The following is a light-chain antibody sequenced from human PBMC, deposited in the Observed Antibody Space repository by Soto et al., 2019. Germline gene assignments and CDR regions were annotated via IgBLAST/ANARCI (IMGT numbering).Light chain of an antibody. V-gene: IGLV1-44*01. CDR3: VAWDDSLNGPV. Sequence: QAVVTQPPSASGTPGQRVIISCSGSSSNIGSNDVNWYQQLPGTAPKLLISINNQRPSGVPDRFSGSKSGTSASLAISGLQSEDEADYHCVAWDDSLNGPVFGGGTQLTVL. J-gene: IGLJ2*01. CDR1: SSNIGSND. CDR2: INN.